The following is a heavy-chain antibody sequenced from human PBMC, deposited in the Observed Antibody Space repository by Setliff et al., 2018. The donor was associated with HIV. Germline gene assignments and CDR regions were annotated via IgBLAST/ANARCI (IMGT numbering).Heavy chain of an antibody. V-gene: IGHV4-61*02. Sequence: SETLSLTCTVSGGSISSGSYYWSWIRQPAGKGLEWNGLIYTSGRTNYNPSLKSRVTISVDTSKNQFSLNLSSVTAADTAVYYCASLFHDTSAPWLYYFDHWGQGTLVTVSS. CDR3: ASLFHDTSAPWLYYFDH. CDR1: GGSISSGSYY. J-gene: IGHJ4*02. D-gene: IGHD3-22*01. CDR2: IYTSGRT.